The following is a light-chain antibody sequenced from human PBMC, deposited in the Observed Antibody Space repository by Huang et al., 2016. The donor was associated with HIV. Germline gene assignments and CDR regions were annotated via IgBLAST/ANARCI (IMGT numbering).Light chain of an antibody. Sequence: EILLTQSPGTLSLSPGERATLSCRASQSVSSSSLAWYQQKPGQAPRLLIYGVSSRASGIPDRFSGSGSGTDFALTISRLEPEDFAVYYCHQYGRSPTWTFGQGTKVEIK. J-gene: IGKJ1*01. V-gene: IGKV3-20*01. CDR2: GVS. CDR3: HQYGRSPTWT. CDR1: QSVSSSS.